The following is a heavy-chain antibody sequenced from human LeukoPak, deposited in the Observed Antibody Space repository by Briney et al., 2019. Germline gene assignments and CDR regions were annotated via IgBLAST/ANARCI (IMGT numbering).Heavy chain of an antibody. D-gene: IGHD3-9*01. J-gene: IGHJ4*02. V-gene: IGHV4-38-2*02. CDR1: GYSLSSGFY. Sequence: ASETLSLTCSVSGYSLSSGFYWAWIRPSPGKGLEWIGNIYHSGNTYQSPSLKSRATMSVDAYKNEFSLRLTSVTAADTAVYYCARAERYVDSLSSSGGLWEYKFDHWGQGTLVTVSS. CDR2: IYHSGNT. CDR3: ARAERYVDSLSSSGGLWEYKFDH.